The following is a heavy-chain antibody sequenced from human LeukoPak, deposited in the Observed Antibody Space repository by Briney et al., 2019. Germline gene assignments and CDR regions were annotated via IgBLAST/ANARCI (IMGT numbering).Heavy chain of an antibody. D-gene: IGHD3-10*01. CDR3: ARENRVRGVISTFDY. Sequence: GESLRLSCAASGFDFSIYGMNWVRQAPGKGLEWVSSINSRGNYIYYSDSLKGRFTISRDNARSSLYLQMSSLRAEDTAVYYCARENRVRGVISTFDYWGQGTLVTVSS. CDR2: INSRGNYI. CDR1: GFDFSIYG. V-gene: IGHV3-21*01. J-gene: IGHJ4*02.